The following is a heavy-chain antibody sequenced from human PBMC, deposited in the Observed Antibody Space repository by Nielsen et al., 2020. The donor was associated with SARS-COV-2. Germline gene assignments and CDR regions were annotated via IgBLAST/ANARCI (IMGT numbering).Heavy chain of an antibody. CDR1: GFTFSNYD. CDR2: MWSDGATE. V-gene: IGHV3-33*06. CDR3: AKDLGPDAVYTLYKDCFDN. J-gene: IGHJ4*02. Sequence: GESLKISCAASGFTFSNYDIHWVRQAPGEGLEWVAVMWSDGATEHYAESVKGRFTISRDASKNTVYLQMNSLRAADSAVYYCAKDLGPDAVYTLYKDCFDNWGQGTLVTVSS. D-gene: IGHD5/OR15-5a*01.